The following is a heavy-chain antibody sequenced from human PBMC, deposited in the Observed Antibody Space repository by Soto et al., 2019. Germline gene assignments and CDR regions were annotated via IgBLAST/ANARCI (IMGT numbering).Heavy chain of an antibody. CDR3: GSGSKWMVSHDYEYGIVV. D-gene: IGHD6-19*01. Sequence: SQTLSLTCAISGDRVSSNSAVWNWIRQSPSRGLEWLGRTYYRSKWFNDYAMSVKSRISISADTSENHFSLHLNSVTPDDTAADDCGSGSKWMVSHDYEYGIVVWGQGTTVTVS. J-gene: IGHJ6*02. CDR2: TYYRSKWFN. CDR1: GDRVSSNSAV. V-gene: IGHV6-1*01.